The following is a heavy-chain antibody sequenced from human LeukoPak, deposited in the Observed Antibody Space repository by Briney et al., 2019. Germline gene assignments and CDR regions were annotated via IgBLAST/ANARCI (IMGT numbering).Heavy chain of an antibody. V-gene: IGHV3-7*01. CDR2: IKPDGSQK. D-gene: IGHD6-13*01. Sequence: PGGSLRLSCVASGFTFDNYWMGWVRQAPGKGLEWVASIKPDGSQKDYVDSVKGRFTISRDNGKNSLYLQLNSLRAEDTAVYYCARDLSIAAAGTPLYAFDIWGQGTMVTVSS. J-gene: IGHJ3*02. CDR1: GFTFDNYW. CDR3: ARDLSIAAAGTPLYAFDI.